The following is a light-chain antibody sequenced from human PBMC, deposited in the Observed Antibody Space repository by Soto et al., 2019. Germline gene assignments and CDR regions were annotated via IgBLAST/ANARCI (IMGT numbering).Light chain of an antibody. V-gene: IGKV3-15*01. CDR2: GAS. J-gene: IGKJ4*01. CDR1: QSVSSN. CDR3: QQYNNWPLT. Sequence: EVVMTQSPATLSVSPGERTTLSCRASQSVSSNLAWYQQRPGQAPRLLIYGASTRATGIPARFSGSESGTDFTLTISRLQSEDFAVYYCQQYNNWPLTFGGGTNVEI.